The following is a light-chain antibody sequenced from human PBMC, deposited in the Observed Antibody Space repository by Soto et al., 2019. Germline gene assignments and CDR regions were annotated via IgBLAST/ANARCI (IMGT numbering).Light chain of an antibody. CDR1: RSNIGSNT. J-gene: IGLJ1*01. Sequence: QSVLTQPPSTSGTPGQRVTISCSVSRSNIGSNTVTWYQQLPGTAPKLLIYSNNQRPSGVPDRFSGSKSGTSASLAISGLQSEDEADYYCAAWDDSLNGSYVFGTGTKVTV. CDR2: SNN. CDR3: AAWDDSLNGSYV. V-gene: IGLV1-44*01.